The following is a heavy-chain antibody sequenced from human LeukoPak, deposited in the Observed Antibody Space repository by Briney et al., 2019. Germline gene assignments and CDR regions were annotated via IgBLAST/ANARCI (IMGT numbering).Heavy chain of an antibody. Sequence: GGSLRLSCAASGFTFSSYAMSWVRQAPGKGLEWVCGINWNGGSTGYADSVKGRFTISRDNAKHSLYLQMNSLRAEDTALYYCARVVFHDSSGYFQPSGHDAFDIWGQGTMVTVSS. V-gene: IGHV3-20*04. D-gene: IGHD3-22*01. CDR1: GFTFSSYA. J-gene: IGHJ3*02. CDR3: ARVVFHDSSGYFQPSGHDAFDI. CDR2: INWNGGST.